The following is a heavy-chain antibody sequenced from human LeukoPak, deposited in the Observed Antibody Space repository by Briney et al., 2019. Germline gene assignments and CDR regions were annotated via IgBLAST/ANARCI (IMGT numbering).Heavy chain of an antibody. V-gene: IGHV3-53*01. CDR2: IGGGST. CDR3: AKDYSIIKPEVGDPLDH. D-gene: IGHD2-21*01. Sequence: PGGSLRLSCAASGFTFSNVWMNWVRQAPGKGLEWVSGIGGGSTYYANSVKGRFTISSDNSKNTLFLQMDNLRAEDTAIYYCAKDYSIIKPEVGDPLDHWGQGTLVTVSS. CDR1: GFTFSNVW. J-gene: IGHJ5*02.